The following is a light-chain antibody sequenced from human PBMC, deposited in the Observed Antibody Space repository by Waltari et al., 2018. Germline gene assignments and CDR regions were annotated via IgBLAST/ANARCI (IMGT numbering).Light chain of an antibody. CDR2: VNN. V-gene: IGLV1-40*01. Sequence: QSVLTQPPSVSGAPGQTVPIPCTGNSSHIGADHAVPRYQQVPGTAPKLLMYVNNNRASGVPARFSGSKSGTSASLAITGLQAEDEADYYCQSYDYSLRAAVFGGGTKLTVL. J-gene: IGLJ2*01. CDR1: SSHIGADHA. CDR3: QSYDYSLRAAV.